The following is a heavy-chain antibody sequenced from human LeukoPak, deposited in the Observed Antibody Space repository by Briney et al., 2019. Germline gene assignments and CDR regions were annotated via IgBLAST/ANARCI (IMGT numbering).Heavy chain of an antibody. J-gene: IGHJ6*02. V-gene: IGHV3-30*02. Sequence: GGSLRLSCAASGFTFSSYGMHWVRQAPGKGLEWVAVIWYDGSNKYYADSVKGRFTISRDNSKNTLYLQMNSLRAEDTAVYYCAKVWYSSSWYYYYGMDVWGQGTTVTVSS. CDR3: AKVWYSSSWYYYYGMDV. D-gene: IGHD6-13*01. CDR2: IWYDGSNK. CDR1: GFTFSSYG.